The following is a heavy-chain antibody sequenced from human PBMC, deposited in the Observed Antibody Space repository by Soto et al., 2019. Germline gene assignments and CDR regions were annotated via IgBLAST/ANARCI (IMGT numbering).Heavy chain of an antibody. J-gene: IGHJ5*02. V-gene: IGHV1-69*13. CDR3: ARDFELVYYYDSSGYYGFDP. D-gene: IGHD3-22*01. CDR1: GGTFSSYA. Sequence: SVKVSCKASGGTFSSYAISWVRQAPGQGLEWMGGIIPIFGTANYAQKFQGRVTITADESTSTAYMELSSLRSEDTAVYYCARDFELVYYYDSSGYYGFDPWGQGTLVTVSS. CDR2: IIPIFGTA.